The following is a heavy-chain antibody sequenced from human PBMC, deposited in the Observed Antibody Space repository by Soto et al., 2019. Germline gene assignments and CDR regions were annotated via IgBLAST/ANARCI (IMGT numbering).Heavy chain of an antibody. CDR3: AREPYTGYGHFDS. D-gene: IGHD5-12*01. Sequence: GGSLRLSCAASGFTFSSYWMHWVRQDPGKGLVWVSRISNDGSRTDYADSVKGRFTVSRDNAKNTLFLQMNSLRAEDTAVYYCAREPYTGYGHFDSWGQGTLVTVSS. CDR1: GFTFSSYW. V-gene: IGHV3-74*01. J-gene: IGHJ4*02. CDR2: ISNDGSRT.